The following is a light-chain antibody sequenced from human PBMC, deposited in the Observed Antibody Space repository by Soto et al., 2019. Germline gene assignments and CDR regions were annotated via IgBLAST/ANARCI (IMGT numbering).Light chain of an antibody. CDR3: QQYDIHST. CDR2: KAS. J-gene: IGKJ1*01. CDR1: QSISDY. Sequence: DIQLTQSPSSLSASVGDRVTITCRASQSISDYLAWYQQKPGKAPKVLIYKASKLESGVPSRFSGSGSGTEFTLTITSLQPDDFATYYCQQYDIHSTFGPGTKVEIK. V-gene: IGKV1-5*03.